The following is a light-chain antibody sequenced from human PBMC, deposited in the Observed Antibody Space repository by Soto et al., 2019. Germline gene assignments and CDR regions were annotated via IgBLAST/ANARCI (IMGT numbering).Light chain of an antibody. Sequence: ETVMTQSPVTLFLSPGQRATLSCRASQSVSSYLAWYQQKPGQSPRLLIYDAYNRATGITARFSGSGSGTDFTLTISSLEPEDFAVYYCQPRSNWPLTVGEGTKVEIK. CDR1: QSVSSY. CDR3: QPRSNWPLT. V-gene: IGKV3-11*01. J-gene: IGKJ4*01. CDR2: DAY.